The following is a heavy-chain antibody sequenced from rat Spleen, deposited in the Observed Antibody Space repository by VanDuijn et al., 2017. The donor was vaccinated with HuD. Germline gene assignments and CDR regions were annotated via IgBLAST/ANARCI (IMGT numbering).Heavy chain of an antibody. CDR3: ARLAAPYSVAYWYFDF. J-gene: IGHJ1*01. D-gene: IGHD1-1*01. CDR1: GFTFSDYG. V-gene: IGHV5-29*01. CDR2: ISSDGGRN. Sequence: EVQLVESGGGLVQPGRSLKLSCAASGFTFSDYGMAWVRQAPTKGLEWVATISSDGGRNFYRDSVKGRFPIPRDNSKSTLNLPMDSLGSEATATYYCARLAAPYSVAYWYFDFWGPGTMVTVSS.